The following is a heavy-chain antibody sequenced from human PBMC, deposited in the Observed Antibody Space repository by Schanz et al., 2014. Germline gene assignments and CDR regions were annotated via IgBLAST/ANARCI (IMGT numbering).Heavy chain of an antibody. CDR1: GFTLSNSD. V-gene: IGHV3-13*01. J-gene: IGHJ6*02. CDR3: AKGMGYCSGGTCYDYYYYGLDV. CDR2: IGYLGDT. D-gene: IGHD2-15*01. Sequence: EVQLVESGGGLVQPGGSLRLSCAASGFTLSNSDMHWVRQGTGKGLEWVSTIGYLGDTYYPDSVKGRLTVSRDSGQNSLYLQMNSLSADDTAVFYCAKGMGYCSGGTCYDYYYYGLDVWGQGTTVTVSS.